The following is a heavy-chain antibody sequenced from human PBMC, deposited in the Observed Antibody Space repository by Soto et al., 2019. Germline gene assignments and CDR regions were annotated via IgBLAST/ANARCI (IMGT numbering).Heavy chain of an antibody. Sequence: TLSLTCSVSSGSISSSNWWSWVRQPPGKGLEWIGEIYHSGSTNYNPSLKSRVTISVDKSKNQFSLKLSSVTAADTAVYYCARVPPTVIGWFDPWGQGTLVTVSS. V-gene: IGHV4-4*02. CDR2: IYHSGST. D-gene: IGHD4-17*01. J-gene: IGHJ5*02. CDR3: ARVPPTVIGWFDP. CDR1: SGSISSSNW.